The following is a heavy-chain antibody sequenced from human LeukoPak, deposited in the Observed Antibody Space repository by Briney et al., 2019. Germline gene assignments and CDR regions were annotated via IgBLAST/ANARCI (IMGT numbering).Heavy chain of an antibody. D-gene: IGHD5-24*01. V-gene: IGHV3-64*01. CDR3: ARDRGRWLQFFDY. CDR1: GFTFSSYA. CDR2: ISSNGGST. Sequence: TGGSLRLSCAASGFTFSSYAMHWVRQAPGKGLEYVSAISSNGGSTYYANSVKGRFTISRDNSKNTLYLQMGSLRAEDMAVYYCARDRGRWLQFFDYWGQGTLVTVSS. J-gene: IGHJ4*02.